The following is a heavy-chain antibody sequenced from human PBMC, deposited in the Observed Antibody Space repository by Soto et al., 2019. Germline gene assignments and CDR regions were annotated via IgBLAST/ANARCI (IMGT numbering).Heavy chain of an antibody. D-gene: IGHD6-19*01. Sequence: PSETLSLTCAVSGGSISGHYWIWIRQPPGEGMEWIGYIFYSGSTTYNNNPSLKSRVTISVDTSKNQFSLSLRSVTAADTAVYYCARVGSSGWSPDYWGQGTLVTVSS. J-gene: IGHJ4*02. V-gene: IGHV4-59*11. CDR3: ARVGSSGWSPDY. CDR2: IFYSGSTTY. CDR1: GGSISGHY.